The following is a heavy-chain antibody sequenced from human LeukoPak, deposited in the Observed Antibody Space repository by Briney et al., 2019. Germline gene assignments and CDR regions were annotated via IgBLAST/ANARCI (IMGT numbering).Heavy chain of an antibody. Sequence: ASVTVSCKASGYTFTNYGVSWVRQAPGQGPEWMGWISAYNGNTNYAQKIQGRVTMTTDTSTTTAYMELRSLRSDDTAVYYCARDPGRDGYKEDYWGQGSLVTVSS. V-gene: IGHV1-18*01. CDR2: ISAYNGNT. CDR1: GYTFTNYG. J-gene: IGHJ4*02. CDR3: ARDPGRDGYKEDY. D-gene: IGHD5-24*01.